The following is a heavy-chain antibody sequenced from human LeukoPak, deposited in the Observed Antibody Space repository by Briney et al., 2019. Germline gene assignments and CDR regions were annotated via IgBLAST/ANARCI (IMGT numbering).Heavy chain of an antibody. CDR1: GFAFNSFA. CDR3: AKSLGVGGYTRYKGFDQ. V-gene: IGHV3-23*01. CDR2: IRNSDGSS. Sequence: TGGSLRLSCAASGFAFNSFAMNWVRQAPGEGLEWVSCIRNSDGSSHYALFVKGRFTISRDNSKNTLPLHMNSQRREHTCVYFCAKSLGVGGYTRYKGFDQWGQGTLVTVSS. J-gene: IGHJ4*02. D-gene: IGHD3-16*02.